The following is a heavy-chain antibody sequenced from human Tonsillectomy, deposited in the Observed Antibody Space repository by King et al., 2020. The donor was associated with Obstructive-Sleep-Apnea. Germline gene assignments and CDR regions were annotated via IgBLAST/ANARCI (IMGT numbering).Heavy chain of an antibody. Sequence: DVQLVESGGGLVQPGGSLRLSCAASVFTFSSYSMNWVRQAPGKGLEWVSYISSISSTIYYADSVKGRFTISRDNAKNSLYLQMNSLRAEDTAVYYCARQYSSSLYYFDYWGQGTLVTVSS. CDR3: ARQYSSSLYYFDY. CDR1: VFTFSSYS. J-gene: IGHJ4*02. CDR2: ISSISSTI. D-gene: IGHD6-6*01. V-gene: IGHV3-48*04.